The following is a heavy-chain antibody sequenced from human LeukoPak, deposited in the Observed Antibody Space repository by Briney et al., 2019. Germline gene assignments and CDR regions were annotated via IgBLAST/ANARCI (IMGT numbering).Heavy chain of an antibody. CDR1: GFTFSSYS. V-gene: IGHV3-21*01. D-gene: IGHD3-10*01. Sequence: GGSLRLSCAASGFTFSSYSMNWVRQAPGKGLEWVSSNSSSSSYIYYADSVKGRFTISRDNAKNSLYLQMNSLRAEDTAAYYCARLPDMVRGVIDAFDIWGQGTMVTVSS. J-gene: IGHJ3*02. CDR2: NSSSSSYI. CDR3: ARLPDMVRGVIDAFDI.